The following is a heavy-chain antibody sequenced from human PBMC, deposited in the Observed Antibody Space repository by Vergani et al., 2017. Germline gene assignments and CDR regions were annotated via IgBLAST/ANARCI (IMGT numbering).Heavy chain of an antibody. CDR3: ARVGSLEPGGGYFQH. CDR1: GASINNDFYY. J-gene: IGHJ1*01. V-gene: IGHV4-61*02. Sequence: QVQLQESGPGLVKPSQTLSLTCTVSGASINNDFYYWHWIRQPAGKGLEWIGRIYVSGITDYNSSLQSRVSMSVDTSKNQFSLTLTSVTAADTAVYYCARVGSLEPGGGYFQHWGQGTLVTVSS. CDR2: IYVSGIT. D-gene: IGHD1-1*01.